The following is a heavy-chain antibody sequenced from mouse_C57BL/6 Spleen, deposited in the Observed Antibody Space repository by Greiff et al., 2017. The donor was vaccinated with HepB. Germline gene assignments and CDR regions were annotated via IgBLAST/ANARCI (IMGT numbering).Heavy chain of an antibody. CDR2: IWRGGST. J-gene: IGHJ4*01. CDR1: GFSLPSYG. Sequence: QVQLQQSGPGLVQPSQSLSITCTVSGFSLPSYGVHWVRQSPGKGLEWLGVIWRGGSTDYNAAFMSRLSITKDNSKSQVFFKMNSLQADDTAIYYCAKGAYYSNYDAMDYWGQGTSVTVSS. V-gene: IGHV2-5*01. D-gene: IGHD2-5*01. CDR3: AKGAYYSNYDAMDY.